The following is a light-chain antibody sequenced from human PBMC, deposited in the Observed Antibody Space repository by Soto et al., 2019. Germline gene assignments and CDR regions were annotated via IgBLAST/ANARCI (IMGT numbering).Light chain of an antibody. J-gene: IGKJ2*01. CDR3: QQSGSTTNT. Sequence: EIVLTQSPGTLSLSPGERATLSCRASQSVRSSYLAWFQQKPGQAPRLLIYGASSRDTGSPDRFSGSDSGTNFTLNHSNLETEAFAVYYCQQSGSTTNTFGPRTKLEI. V-gene: IGKV3-20*01. CDR1: QSVRSSY. CDR2: GAS.